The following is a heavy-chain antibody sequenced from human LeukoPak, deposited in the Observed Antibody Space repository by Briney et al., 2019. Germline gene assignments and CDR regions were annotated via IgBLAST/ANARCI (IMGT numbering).Heavy chain of an antibody. Sequence: PGGSLRPSCAASGFTVSSNYMSWVRQAPGKGLEWVSVIYSGGSTYYADSVTGRFTISRDNSKNTLYLQMDSLRAEDTAVYYCTRESGHCSGGSCFGYYYYHGMDVWGQGTTVTVSS. CDR1: GFTVSSNY. J-gene: IGHJ6*02. V-gene: IGHV3-66*02. CDR2: IYSGGST. CDR3: TRESGHCSGGSCFGYYYYHGMDV. D-gene: IGHD2-15*01.